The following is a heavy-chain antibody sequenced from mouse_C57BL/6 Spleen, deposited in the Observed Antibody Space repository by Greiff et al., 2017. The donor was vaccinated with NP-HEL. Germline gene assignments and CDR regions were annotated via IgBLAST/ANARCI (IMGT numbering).Heavy chain of an antibody. CDR2: IWRGGST. J-gene: IGHJ4*01. D-gene: IGHD4-1*01. CDR3: AKNPNWKDYAMDY. V-gene: IGHV2-5*01. CDR1: GFSLTSYG. Sequence: QVQLQQSGPGLVQPSQSLSITCTVSGFSLTSYGVHWVRQSPGKGLEWLGVIWRGGSTDYNAAFMSRLSITKDNSKSQVFFKMNSLQADDTAIYYCAKNPNWKDYAMDYWGQGTSVTVSS.